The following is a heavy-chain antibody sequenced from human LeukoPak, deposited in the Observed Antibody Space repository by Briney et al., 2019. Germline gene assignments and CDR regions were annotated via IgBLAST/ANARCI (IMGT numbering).Heavy chain of an antibody. D-gene: IGHD5-18*01. CDR2: INPNSGGT. CDR1: GYTFTGYY. V-gene: IGHV1-2*02. CDR3: AKASDTIMVPPDY. Sequence: ASVKVSCKASGYTFTGYYIHWMRQAPGQGLEWMGWINPNSGGTNYAQNFQGRVTMTRDTSVSTAYMELSSLRYDDTAFYYCAKASDTIMVPPDYWGQGTLVTVSS. J-gene: IGHJ4*02.